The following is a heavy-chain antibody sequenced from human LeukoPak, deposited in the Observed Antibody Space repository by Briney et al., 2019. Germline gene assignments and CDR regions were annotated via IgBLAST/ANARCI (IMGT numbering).Heavy chain of an antibody. D-gene: IGHD6-19*01. CDR1: GFTFSSYA. Sequence: GGSLRLSCAASGFTFSSYAMSWVRQAPGKGLDWVSSISGSAGGTYYADSVKGRFTISRDNSKNTLYLQMNSLRVEDTAAYYCAKEPVSALYSSGWLDHWGQGTLVTVSS. V-gene: IGHV3-23*01. CDR3: AKEPVSALYSSGWLDH. J-gene: IGHJ4*02. CDR2: ISGSAGGT.